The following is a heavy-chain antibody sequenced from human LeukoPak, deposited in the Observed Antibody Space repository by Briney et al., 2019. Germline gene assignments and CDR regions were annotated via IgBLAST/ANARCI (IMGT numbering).Heavy chain of an antibody. CDR3: ARVGVGWFDP. J-gene: IGHJ5*02. Sequence: SETLSLTCTVSGYSISSGFYWGWIRQPPGKGLEWIGSIYHRGSTYYNPSLKSRVTISVDTSKNQFSLKLSSVTAADTAVYYCARVGVGWFDPWGQGTLVTVSS. V-gene: IGHV4-38-2*02. CDR2: IYHRGST. CDR1: GYSISSGFY.